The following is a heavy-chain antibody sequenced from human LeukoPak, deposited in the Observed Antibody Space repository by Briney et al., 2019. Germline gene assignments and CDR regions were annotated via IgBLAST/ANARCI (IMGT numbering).Heavy chain of an antibody. CDR3: ARVFGRVAAFDY. CDR1: GYSFTNHG. CDR2: INPYSGGT. Sequence: GASVTVSCKASGYSFTNHGFRWVRQAPGQGLEWMGWINPYSGGTKYAQKFQGRVTMTRDTSISTVYMDLSRLTSDDTAIYYCARVFGRVAAFDYWGQGTLVTVSS. D-gene: IGHD6-19*01. J-gene: IGHJ4*02. V-gene: IGHV1-2*02.